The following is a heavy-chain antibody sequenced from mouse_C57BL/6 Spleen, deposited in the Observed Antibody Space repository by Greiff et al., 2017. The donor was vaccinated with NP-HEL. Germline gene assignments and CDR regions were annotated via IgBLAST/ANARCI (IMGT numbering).Heavy chain of an antibody. J-gene: IGHJ3*01. D-gene: IGHD2-4*01. Sequence: EVMLVEPGGGLVKPGGSLKLSCAASGFTFSSYAMSWVRQTPEKRLEWVATISDGGSYTYYPDNVKGRFTISRDNAKNNLYLQMSHLKSEDTAMYYCAREGGLRRFAYWGQGTLVTVSA. V-gene: IGHV5-4*01. CDR3: AREGGLRRFAY. CDR2: ISDGGSYT. CDR1: GFTFSSYA.